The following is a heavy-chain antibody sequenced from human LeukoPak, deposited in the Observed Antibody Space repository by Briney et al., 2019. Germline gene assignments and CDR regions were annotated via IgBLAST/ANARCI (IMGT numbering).Heavy chain of an antibody. D-gene: IGHD3-10*01. CDR1: GFIFRDDF. CDR3: ARGRTGHQSYYYDYMDV. V-gene: IGHV3-11*01. J-gene: IGHJ6*03. CDR2: ISKRGRNI. Sequence: PGWSVRLSCAASGFIFRDDFMTWIRQAPGKGLEWISFISKRGRNIYYADSVRGRFTISRDNAKNSLFLQMNNLRAEDTAVYYCARGRTGHQSYYYDYMDVWGKGATVVVAS.